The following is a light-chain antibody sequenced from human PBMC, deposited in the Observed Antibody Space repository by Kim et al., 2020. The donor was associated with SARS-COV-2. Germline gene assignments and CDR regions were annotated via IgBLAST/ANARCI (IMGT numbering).Light chain of an antibody. V-gene: IGKV1-8*01. CDR3: QQYYSYPPV. CDR1: QGISSY. J-gene: IGKJ1*01. Sequence: AIRMTQSPSSFSASTGDRVTITCRASQGISSYLAWYQQKPGKAPKLLIYAASTLQSGVPSRFSGSGSGTDFTLTISCLQSEDFATYYCQQYYSYPPVFGQGTKVDIK. CDR2: AAS.